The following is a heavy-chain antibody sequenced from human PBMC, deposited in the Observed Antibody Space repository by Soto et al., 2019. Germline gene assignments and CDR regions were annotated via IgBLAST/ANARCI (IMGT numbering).Heavy chain of an antibody. Sequence: PGGSLSLSCAASGFTFSSYAMHWVRQAPGKGLEWVAVISYDGSNKYYADSVKGRFTISRDNSKNTLYLQMNSLRAEDTAVYYCAREDIVVVVAATQFDYWGQGTLVTVSS. CDR2: ISYDGSNK. CDR1: GFTFSSYA. J-gene: IGHJ4*02. V-gene: IGHV3-30-3*01. CDR3: AREDIVVVVAATQFDY. D-gene: IGHD2-15*01.